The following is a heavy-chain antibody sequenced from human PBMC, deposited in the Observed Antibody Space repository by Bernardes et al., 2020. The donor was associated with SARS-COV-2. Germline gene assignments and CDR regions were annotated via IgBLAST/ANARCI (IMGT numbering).Heavy chain of an antibody. D-gene: IGHD6-6*01. V-gene: IGHV3-7*01. CDR1: GLTFSTFW. Sequence: GGSLRPSCAASGLTFSTFWMTWVRQAPGKGLEWVANINQDGSETFYVDSVKGRFTISRDNAKNSLFMEMNTLRAEDTAVYYCARIYSTSSFDFDYWGQGTLVTVSS. J-gene: IGHJ4*02. CDR2: INQDGSET. CDR3: ARIYSTSSFDFDY.